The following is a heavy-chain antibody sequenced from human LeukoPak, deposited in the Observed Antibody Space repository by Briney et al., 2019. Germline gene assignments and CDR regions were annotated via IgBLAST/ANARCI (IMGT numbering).Heavy chain of an antibody. CDR3: ARDPLGSGWNLVFDY. CDR2: IKSNSGGT. CDR1: LYTFIAYY. D-gene: IGHD6-19*01. J-gene: IGHJ4*02. V-gene: IGHV1-2*02. Sequence: GGSVRVSCKPSLYTFIAYYIHWVRQAPGQGLEWMGWIKSNSGGTNYAQKLQGSVTITRDTSISTAYMELSRLRADDTAVYCGARDPLGSGWNLVFDYWGQGTLVTVSS.